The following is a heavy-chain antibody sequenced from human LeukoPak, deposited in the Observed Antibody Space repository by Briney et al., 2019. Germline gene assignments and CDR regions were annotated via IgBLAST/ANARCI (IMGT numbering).Heavy chain of an antibody. V-gene: IGHV4-34*01. CDR3: ARVSGSYYPGWFDP. CDR1: GGSFSAYY. CDR2: INHSGST. Sequence: SETLSLTCAVYGGSFSAYYWSWIRQPPGKGLEWIGEINHSGSTNYNPSLKSRVVISVDTSKNQFSLKLSSVTAAGTAVYYCARVSGSYYPGWFDPWGQGTLVTVSS. J-gene: IGHJ5*02. D-gene: IGHD1-26*01.